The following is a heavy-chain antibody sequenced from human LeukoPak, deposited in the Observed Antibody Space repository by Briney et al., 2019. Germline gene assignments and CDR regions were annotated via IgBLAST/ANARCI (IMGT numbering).Heavy chain of an antibody. CDR3: ARDNNYYDSSGYYRFDY. J-gene: IGHJ4*02. CDR1: GCSISNYY. V-gene: IGHV4-4*07. D-gene: IGHD3-22*01. Sequence: PAEPLTLTCTASGCSISNYYWSWLRQAAGKGLEWIGRIYSSGSNNYNRSLKSRVTMSVDTSKNQSALTLRPVNAADTAVYYCARDNNYYDSSGYYRFDYWGQGTLVTVSS. CDR2: IYSSGSN.